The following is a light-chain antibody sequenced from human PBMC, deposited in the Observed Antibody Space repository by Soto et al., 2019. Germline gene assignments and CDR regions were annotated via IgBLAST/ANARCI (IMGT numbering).Light chain of an antibody. CDR2: GAS. Sequence: EIVLTQSPGTLSLSPGERATLSCRASQSVSSSYLAWYQQKPGQAPRLLIYGASSRATGIPDRFSGSGPGTDFTLTISRLEPEDFAVYYCQQYGSVSPTFGQGTKVDIK. V-gene: IGKV3-20*01. CDR1: QSVSSSY. J-gene: IGKJ1*01. CDR3: QQYGSVSPT.